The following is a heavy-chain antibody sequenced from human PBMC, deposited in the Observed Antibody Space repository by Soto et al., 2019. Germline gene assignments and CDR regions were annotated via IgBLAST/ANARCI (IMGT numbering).Heavy chain of an antibody. CDR1: GFTFGDYA. CDR2: IRSKTYGGTT. V-gene: IGHV3-49*04. D-gene: IGHD2-2*01. Sequence: GGSLRLSCRASGFTFGDYAMSRVRQAPGKGLEWVGSIRSKTYGGTTEYAASVKGRFTISRDNSRSFAYLQMNSLKTEDTAVYYCSRVLYCSTTSCYAMDVWGQGTTVTVSS. J-gene: IGHJ6*02. CDR3: SRVLYCSTTSCYAMDV.